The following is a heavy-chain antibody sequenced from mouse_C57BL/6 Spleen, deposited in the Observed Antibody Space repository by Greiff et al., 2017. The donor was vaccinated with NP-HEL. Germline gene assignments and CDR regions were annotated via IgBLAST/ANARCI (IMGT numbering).Heavy chain of an antibody. V-gene: IGHV3-6*01. CDR3: ASLEEYFDY. J-gene: IGHJ2*01. CDR1: GYSITSGYY. Sequence: EVKLMESGPGLVKPSQSLSLTCSVTGYSITSGYYWNWIRQFPGNKLEWMGYISYDGSNNYNPSLKNRISITRDTSKNQFFLKLNSVTTEDTATYYCASLEEYFDYWGQGTTLTVSS. CDR2: ISYDGSN.